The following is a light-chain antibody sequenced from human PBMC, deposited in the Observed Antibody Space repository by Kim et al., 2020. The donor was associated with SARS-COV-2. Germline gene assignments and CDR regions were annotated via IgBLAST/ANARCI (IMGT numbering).Light chain of an antibody. V-gene: IGKV1-5*03. CDR2: KMF. CDR3: QQYKSYPLT. CDR1: QSITSW. Sequence: DIQMTQSPSTLSASVGDRVTITCRASQSITSWMAWYQQKPGKAPKLLIYKMFSLESGVPSRFSGTGSGTEFTLTISSLQPDDFATYYCQQYKSYPLTYGGVTKMDIK. J-gene: IGKJ4*01.